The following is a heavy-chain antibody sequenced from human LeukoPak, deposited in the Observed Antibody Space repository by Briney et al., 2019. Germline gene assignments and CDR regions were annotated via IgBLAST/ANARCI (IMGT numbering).Heavy chain of an antibody. J-gene: IGHJ4*02. CDR3: ARGRGSSTRYLEYFDY. CDR2: IYYSGST. D-gene: IGHD2-2*01. V-gene: IGHV4-39*01. Sequence: KPSETLSLTSTVSGGSISSSSYYWGWIRQPPGKGLEWIGSIYYSGSTYYNPSLKSRVTISVDTSKNQFSLKLSSVTAADTAVYYCARGRGSSTRYLEYFDYWGQGTLVTVSS. CDR1: GGSISSSSYY.